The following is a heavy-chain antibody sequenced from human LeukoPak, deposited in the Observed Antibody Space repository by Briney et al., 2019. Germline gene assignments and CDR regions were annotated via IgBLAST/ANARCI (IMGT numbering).Heavy chain of an antibody. D-gene: IGHD1-26*01. CDR3: ARDLGSSYYFDY. Sequence: GGSLRLSCAASGFTFRSYAMHWVRQAPGKGLEWVAVISYDGSKKYYADSVKGRFTISRDNSKNTLYLQMNSLRAEDTAVYYCARDLGSSYYFDYWGQGTLVTVSS. CDR2: ISYDGSKK. CDR1: GFTFRSYA. V-gene: IGHV3-30-3*01. J-gene: IGHJ4*02.